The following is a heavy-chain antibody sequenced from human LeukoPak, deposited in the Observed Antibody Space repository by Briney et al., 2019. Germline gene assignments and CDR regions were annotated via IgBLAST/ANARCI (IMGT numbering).Heavy chain of an antibody. CDR2: IYGNSGTT. Sequence: PSETLSLTCTVSGGSITSYFWTWIRQPPGKGLEWIGYIYGNSGTTNYNPSLKSRVSISVGTSKTHFSLRLSSLTTADTAVYYCAQMAPYSPAYSQQWGQGTLVTVSS. J-gene: IGHJ1*01. V-gene: IGHV4-59*01. D-gene: IGHD2-15*01. CDR1: GGSITSYF. CDR3: AQMAPYSPAYSQQ.